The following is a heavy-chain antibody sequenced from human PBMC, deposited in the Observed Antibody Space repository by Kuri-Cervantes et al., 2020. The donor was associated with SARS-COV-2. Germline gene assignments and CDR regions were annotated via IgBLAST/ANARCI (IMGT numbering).Heavy chain of an antibody. D-gene: IGHD3-3*01. CDR2: IKQDGSEK. Sequence: GESLKISCAASGFTFSSYWMSWVRQAPGEGLEWVANIKQDGSEKYYVDSVKGRFTISRDNAKNSLYLQMNSLRAEDTAVYYCARDPRNLAIFGVVIKGYYYYGMDVWGQGTTVTVSS. CDR3: ARDPRNLAIFGVVIKGYYYYGMDV. V-gene: IGHV3-7*05. J-gene: IGHJ6*02. CDR1: GFTFSSYW.